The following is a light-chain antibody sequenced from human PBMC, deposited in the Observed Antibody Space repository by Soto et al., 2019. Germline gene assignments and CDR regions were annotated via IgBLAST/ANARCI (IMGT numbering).Light chain of an antibody. CDR1: SSNIGSNY. J-gene: IGLJ3*02. Sequence: QSVLTQPPSASGTPGQRVTISCSGSSSNIGSNYVYWYQQLPGTAPKLLIYRNNQRTSGVPDRFSGSKSGNSASLAISGLRSEDEADYYCAAWDYSLRGLVFGGWPQLTVL. CDR2: RNN. CDR3: AAWDYSLRGLV. V-gene: IGLV1-47*01.